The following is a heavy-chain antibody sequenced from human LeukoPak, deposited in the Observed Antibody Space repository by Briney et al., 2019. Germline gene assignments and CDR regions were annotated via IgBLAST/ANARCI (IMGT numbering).Heavy chain of an antibody. CDR3: ARHGVSAASVFSFDY. J-gene: IGHJ4*02. CDR2: TYYSGST. Sequence: SETLSLTCTVSGGSISSSSYYWGWIRQPPGKGLEWIGSTYYSGSTYYNPSLKSRVTISVDTSKNQFSLKLSSVTAADTAVYYCARHGVSAASVFSFDYWGQGTLVTVSS. D-gene: IGHD5-18*01. V-gene: IGHV4-39*01. CDR1: GGSISSSSYY.